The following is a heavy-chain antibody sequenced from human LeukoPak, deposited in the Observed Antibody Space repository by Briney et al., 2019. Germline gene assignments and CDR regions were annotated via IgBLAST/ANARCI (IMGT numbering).Heavy chain of an antibody. CDR1: GYTFTSYD. Sequence: ASVKVSCKASGYTFTSYDINWVRQATGQGLEWMGWMNPNSGNTGYAQKFRGRVTMTRNTSISTAYMELSSLRSEDTAVYYCARGQGPGGYYYGMDVWGQGTTVTVSS. V-gene: IGHV1-8*01. CDR2: MNPNSGNT. J-gene: IGHJ6*02. CDR3: ARGQGPGGYYYGMDV. D-gene: IGHD3-10*01.